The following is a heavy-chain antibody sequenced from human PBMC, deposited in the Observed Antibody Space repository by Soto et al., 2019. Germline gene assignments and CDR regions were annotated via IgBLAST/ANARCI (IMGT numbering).Heavy chain of an antibody. CDR3: AKDVASGWTHVWFDA. V-gene: IGHV3-23*01. Sequence: EVQLLESGGGLIQPGGSLRLSCAASGFTFSNSAVSWVRHAPGKGLEWVSTISAGGGSTSYADSVKGRFTISRDNSKNLRYLQMNSLRADDTAVYYCAKDVASGWTHVWFDAWGQGTLVTVSS. CDR2: ISAGGGST. J-gene: IGHJ5*02. D-gene: IGHD6-19*01. CDR1: GFTFSNSA.